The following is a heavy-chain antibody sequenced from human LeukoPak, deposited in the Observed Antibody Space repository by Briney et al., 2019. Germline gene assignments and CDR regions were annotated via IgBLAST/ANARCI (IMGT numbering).Heavy chain of an antibody. Sequence: GGSLRLSCAASGFTFSNAWMSWVRQAPGKGLEWVGHIKSKTDGGTTDYAAPVKCRFTISRDDSRNMLYLQMNSLKTEDTAVYYCATGRMTTVTTGSDYWGQGTLVTVSS. D-gene: IGHD4-17*01. J-gene: IGHJ4*02. CDR3: ATGRMTTVTTGSDY. CDR2: IKSKTDGGTT. V-gene: IGHV3-15*01. CDR1: GFTFSNAW.